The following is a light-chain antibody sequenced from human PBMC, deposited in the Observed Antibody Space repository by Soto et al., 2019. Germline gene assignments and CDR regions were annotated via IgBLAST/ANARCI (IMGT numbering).Light chain of an antibody. CDR3: QSFDTGLGVVV. J-gene: IGLJ2*01. Sequence: QSVLTQPPSVSGAPGQRVTISCIGTNSNIGARYDVHWYQQVSGTAPKLLIYDNIHRPSGVPDRFSGSKSGTSASLAITGLQAEDEADYYCQSFDTGLGVVVFGGGTKLTVL. CDR1: NSNIGARYD. CDR2: DNI. V-gene: IGLV1-40*01.